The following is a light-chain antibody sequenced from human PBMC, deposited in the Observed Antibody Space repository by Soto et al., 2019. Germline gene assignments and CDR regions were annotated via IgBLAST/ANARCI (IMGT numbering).Light chain of an antibody. V-gene: IGKV3-15*01. J-gene: IGKJ2*01. CDR2: GAS. CDR1: QSVSSN. Sequence: IVLTQSPATLSVSPGERATLSCRASQSVSSNLAWYQQNPGQAPRLLIYGASTRATGIPARISGSGSGTEFTLTISSLQSEDFAVYFCQQYNNWPLYTFGQGTKVEIK. CDR3: QQYNNWPLYT.